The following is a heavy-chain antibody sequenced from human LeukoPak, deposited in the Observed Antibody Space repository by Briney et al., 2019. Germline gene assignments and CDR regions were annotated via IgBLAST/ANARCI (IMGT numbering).Heavy chain of an antibody. J-gene: IGHJ4*02. V-gene: IGHV4-59*08. Sequence: SETLSLTCTASGGSISSYYWSWIRQPPGKGLEWIGYIYYSGSTNYNPSLKSRVTISVDTSKNQFSLKLSSVTAADTAVYYCARFVAVAGTVDYWGQGTLVTVSS. D-gene: IGHD6-19*01. CDR1: GGSISSYY. CDR2: IYYSGST. CDR3: ARFVAVAGTVDY.